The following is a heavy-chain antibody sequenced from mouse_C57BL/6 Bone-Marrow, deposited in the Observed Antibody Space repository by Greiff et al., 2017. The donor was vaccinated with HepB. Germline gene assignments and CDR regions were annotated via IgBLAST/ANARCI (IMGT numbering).Heavy chain of an antibody. J-gene: IGHJ3*01. CDR3: ASLPAWFAY. CDR2: INPSSGYT. Sequence: QVQLQQSGAELARPGASVKMSCKASGYTFTSYTMHWVKQRPGQGLEWIGYINPSSGYTKYNQKFKDKATLTADKSSSTAYMQLSSLTSEDSAVDYCASLPAWFAYWGQGTLVTVSA. D-gene: IGHD2-1*01. V-gene: IGHV1-4*01. CDR1: GYTFTSYT.